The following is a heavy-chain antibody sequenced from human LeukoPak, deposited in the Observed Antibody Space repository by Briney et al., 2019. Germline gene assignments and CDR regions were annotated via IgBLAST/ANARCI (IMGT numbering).Heavy chain of an antibody. CDR1: GGYISSSSYY. D-gene: IGHD6-19*01. CDR2: IYYSGST. V-gene: IGHV4-39*07. Sequence: SETLSLICIVSGGYISSSSYYWGWIRQPPGKGLEWIGSIYYSGSTYYNPSLKSRVTISVDKSKNQFSLKLSSVTAADTAVYYCARDFEGSTGLFDYWGQGTLVTVSS. CDR3: ARDFEGSTGLFDY. J-gene: IGHJ4*02.